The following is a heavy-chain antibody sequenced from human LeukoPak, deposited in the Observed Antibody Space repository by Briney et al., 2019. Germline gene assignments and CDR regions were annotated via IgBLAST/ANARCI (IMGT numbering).Heavy chain of an antibody. D-gene: IGHD3-22*01. CDR1: GYTFSKYW. V-gene: IGHV5-51*01. CDR2: IYPGDSDT. J-gene: IGHJ4*02. CDR3: ARRDDCSGYHFYY. Sequence: GESLKISCQGSGYTFSKYWIGWVRQMPGKGLEWMGIIYPGDSDTRYSPSFQGQVTISADKSISAAYLPWSSLKASDTAMYFCARRDDCSGYHFYYWGQGTMVTVSS.